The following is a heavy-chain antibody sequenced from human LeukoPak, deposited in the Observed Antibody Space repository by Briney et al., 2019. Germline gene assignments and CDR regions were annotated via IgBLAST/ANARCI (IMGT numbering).Heavy chain of an antibody. CDR1: GFTFSSYA. J-gene: IGHJ6*02. Sequence: HAGGSLRLSCAASGFTFSSYAMSWVRQAPGKGLEWVSAISGSGDSTYYADSVKGRFTISKDNAKNSLYLQMNSLRAEDTALYHCARNNGMDVWGQGTTVIVSS. CDR2: ISGSGDST. V-gene: IGHV3-23*01. CDR3: ARNNGMDV.